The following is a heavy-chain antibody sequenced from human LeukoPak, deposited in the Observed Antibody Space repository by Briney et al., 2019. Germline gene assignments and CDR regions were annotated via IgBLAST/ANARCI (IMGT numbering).Heavy chain of an antibody. CDR2: IRYDGSNK. D-gene: IGHD6-13*01. V-gene: IGHV3-30*02. CDR1: GFTFSSYG. CDR3: AKFLAAAGISPFDY. J-gene: IGHJ4*02. Sequence: GGALRLSCAASGFTFSSYGMHWVRQAPGKGLEWVAFIRYDGSNKYYADSEKGRFTISRDNSKNTLYLQMNSLRAEDTAVYYCAKFLAAAGISPFDYWGQGTLVTVSS.